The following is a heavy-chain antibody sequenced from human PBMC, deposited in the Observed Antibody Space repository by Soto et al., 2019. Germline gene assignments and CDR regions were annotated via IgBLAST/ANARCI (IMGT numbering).Heavy chain of an antibody. CDR3: ARDYYYGSGSYYTDY. J-gene: IGHJ4*02. V-gene: IGHV1-18*01. D-gene: IGHD3-10*01. CDR1: GYTFTSYG. CDR2: ISAYNGNT. Sequence: ASVKVSCKASGYTFTSYGISWVRQSPGQGLEWMGWISAYNGNTNYAQKLQGRVTMTTDTSTSTAYMELRSLRSDDTAVYYCARDYYYGSGSYYTDYWGQGTLVTVSS.